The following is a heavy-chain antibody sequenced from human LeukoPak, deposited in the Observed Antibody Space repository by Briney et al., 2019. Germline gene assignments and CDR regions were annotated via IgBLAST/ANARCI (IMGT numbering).Heavy chain of an antibody. V-gene: IGHV3-21*01. CDR3: ARDWYYYDSSGYYPTPGVDDY. Sequence: PGGSLRLSCAASGFTFSSYSMNWVRQAPGKGLEWVSSISSSSSYIYYADSVKGRFTISRDNAKNSLYLQMNSLRAEDTAVYYCARDWYYYDSSGYYPTPGVDDYWGQGTLVTVSS. J-gene: IGHJ4*02. D-gene: IGHD3-22*01. CDR1: GFTFSSYS. CDR2: ISSSSSYI.